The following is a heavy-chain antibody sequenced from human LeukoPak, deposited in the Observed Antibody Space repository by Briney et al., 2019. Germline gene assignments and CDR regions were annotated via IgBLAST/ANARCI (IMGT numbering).Heavy chain of an antibody. CDR1: GGTFSSYA. Sequence: SVKVSCKASGGTFSSYAISWVRQAPGQGLEWMGGIIPIFGTANYAQKFQGRVTMTRDMSTSTVYMELSSLRSEDTAVYYCARSYSSGWYEYYYYYMDVWGKGTTVTVSS. J-gene: IGHJ6*03. CDR3: ARSYSSGWYEYYYYYMDV. V-gene: IGHV1-69*05. D-gene: IGHD6-19*01. CDR2: IIPIFGTA.